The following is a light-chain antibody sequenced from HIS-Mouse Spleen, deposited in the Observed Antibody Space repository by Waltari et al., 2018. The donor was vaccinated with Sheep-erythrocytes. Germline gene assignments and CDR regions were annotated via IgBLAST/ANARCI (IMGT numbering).Light chain of an antibody. V-gene: IGLV3-1*01. CDR3: SSYTSSSIWV. J-gene: IGLJ3*02. Sequence: SYELTQPPSVSVSPGQTASITCSGDKLGDKYACWYQQKPGQSPVLVIYQDRKRPSGTPERFSGSNSGNTATLTISGLQAEDEADYYCSSYTSSSIWVFGGGTKLTVL. CDR1: KLGDKY. CDR2: QDR.